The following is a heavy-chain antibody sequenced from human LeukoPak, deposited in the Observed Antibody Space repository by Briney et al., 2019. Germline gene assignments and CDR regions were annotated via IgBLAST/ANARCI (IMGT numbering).Heavy chain of an antibody. V-gene: IGHV1-2*02. J-gene: IGHJ5*02. CDR3: ARDAPITYCSGGSCYSGEYNWFDP. CDR1: GYTFTGYY. D-gene: IGHD2-15*01. Sequence: GASVKVSCKASGYTFTGYYMHWVRQAPGQGLEWMGWINPNSGGTNYAQKFQGRVTMTRDTSISTAYMELSRLRSDDTAVYYCARDAPITYCSGGSCYSGEYNWFDPWGQGTLVTVSS. CDR2: INPNSGGT.